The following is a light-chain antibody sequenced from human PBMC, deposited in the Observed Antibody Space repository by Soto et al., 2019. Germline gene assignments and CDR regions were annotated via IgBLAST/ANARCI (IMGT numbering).Light chain of an antibody. J-gene: IGLJ2*01. V-gene: IGLV1-51*01. Sequence: QSVLTQPPSVSAAPGQKVTISCSGSTSNIENNYVSWYQQLPGTAPKLLIYDNNKRPSGIPDRFSGFKSGTSATLGITGLQTGDDAIYYCGTWDSSLSAGVVFGGGTQLTVL. CDR3: GTWDSSLSAGVV. CDR1: TSNIENNY. CDR2: DNN.